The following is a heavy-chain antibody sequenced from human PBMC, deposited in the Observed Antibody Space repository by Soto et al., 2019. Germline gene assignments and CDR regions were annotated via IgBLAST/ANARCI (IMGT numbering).Heavy chain of an antibody. CDR1: CGSISSSNW. D-gene: IGHD5-12*01. J-gene: IGHJ3*02. CDR3: AREATKRGYSGYDNAFDI. Sequence: SETLSLTCAVSCGSISSSNWWSWVRQPPGKGLEWIGEIYHSGSTNYNPSLKSRVTISVDKSKNQFSLKLSSVTAADTAVYYCAREATKRGYSGYDNAFDIWGQGTMVTVSS. CDR2: IYHSGST. V-gene: IGHV4-4*02.